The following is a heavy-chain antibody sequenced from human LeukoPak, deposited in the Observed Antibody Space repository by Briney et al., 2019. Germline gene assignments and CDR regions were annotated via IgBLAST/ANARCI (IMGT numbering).Heavy chain of an antibody. D-gene: IGHD1-26*01. Sequence: GGSLRLSCAASGFTFSSYGMHWVRQAPGKGLEWVAVIWYGGSNKYYADSVKGRFTISRDNSKNTLYLQMNSLRAEDTAVYYCARPTYSGSYYWFDYWGQGTLVTVSS. J-gene: IGHJ4*02. V-gene: IGHV3-33*01. CDR1: GFTFSSYG. CDR2: IWYGGSNK. CDR3: ARPTYSGSYYWFDY.